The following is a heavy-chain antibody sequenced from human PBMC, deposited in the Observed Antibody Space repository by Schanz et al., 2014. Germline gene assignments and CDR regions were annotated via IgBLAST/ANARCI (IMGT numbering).Heavy chain of an antibody. Sequence: QVQLVESGGGVVQPGRSLRLSCAASGFSFSTYAMHWVRQAPGKGLRCVAVISGNGGEKYYADSVKGRFTISRDNAKNSVYLQMNSLRVEDTAVYYCARYGFRKFGVVYGLAVWGQGTTVTVS. CDR2: ISGNGGEK. J-gene: IGHJ6*02. D-gene: IGHD3-3*01. CDR3: ARYGFRKFGVVYGLAV. CDR1: GFSFSTYA. V-gene: IGHV3-30*04.